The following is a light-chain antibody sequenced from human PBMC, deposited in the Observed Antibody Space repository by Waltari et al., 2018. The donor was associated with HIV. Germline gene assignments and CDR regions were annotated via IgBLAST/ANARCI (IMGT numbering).Light chain of an antibody. CDR1: GCNIASYY. V-gene: IGLV6-57*04. Sequence: NFILTQPPSVSESPGKTVTISCPRSGCNIASYYVQWYQQRPDSAPTTVIYEDTKRPSGVPDRFSGSIDSSSNSASLTISGLQTDDEADYYCQSYYLNIVVFGGGTKLTVL. CDR2: EDT. CDR3: QSYYLNIVV. J-gene: IGLJ2*01.